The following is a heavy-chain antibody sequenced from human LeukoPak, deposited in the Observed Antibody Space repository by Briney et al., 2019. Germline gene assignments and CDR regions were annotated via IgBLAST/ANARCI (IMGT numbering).Heavy chain of an antibody. CDR2: IKQDGSEK. CDR3: ARDKIVGATNFDY. V-gene: IGHV3-7*03. D-gene: IGHD1-26*01. CDR1: GFSFNNYW. Sequence: GGSLRLSCAASGFSFNNYWMSWVRQVPGKGLEWVANIKQDGSEKYCVDSVKGRFTISRDNAKNSLYLQMNSLRAEDTAIYYCARDKIVGATNFDYWGQGTLVTVSS. J-gene: IGHJ4*02.